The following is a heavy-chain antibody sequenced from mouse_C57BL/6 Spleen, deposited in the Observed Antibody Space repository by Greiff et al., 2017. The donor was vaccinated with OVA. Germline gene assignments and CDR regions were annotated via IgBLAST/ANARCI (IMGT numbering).Heavy chain of an antibody. D-gene: IGHD2-4*01. V-gene: IGHV1-52*01. CDR3: ARSLYDYDEAWFAY. CDR1: GYTFTSYW. Sequence: VQLQQPGAELVRPGSSVKLSCKASGYTFTSYWMHWVKQRPIQGLEWIGNIDPSDSETHYNQKFKDKATLTVDKSSSTAYMQLSSLTSEDSAVYYCARSLYDYDEAWFAYWGQGTLVTVSA. J-gene: IGHJ3*01. CDR2: IDPSDSET.